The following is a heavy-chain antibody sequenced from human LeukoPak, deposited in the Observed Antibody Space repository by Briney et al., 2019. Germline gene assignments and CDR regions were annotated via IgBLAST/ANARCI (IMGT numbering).Heavy chain of an antibody. CDR1: GFTVSSNY. CDR3: ARGFKTTVTFFDY. J-gene: IGHJ4*02. V-gene: IGHV3-53*05. Sequence: GGSLRLSCAASGFTVSSNYMSWVRQAPGKGLEWVSVIYSGGSTYYADSVKGRFTISRDNSKNTLYLQMGSLRADDMAVYYCARGFKTTVTFFDYWGQGTLVTVSS. D-gene: IGHD4-17*01. CDR2: IYSGGST.